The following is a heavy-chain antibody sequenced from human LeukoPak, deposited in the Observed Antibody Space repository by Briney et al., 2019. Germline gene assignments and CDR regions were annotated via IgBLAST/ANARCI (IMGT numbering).Heavy chain of an antibody. D-gene: IGHD3-3*01. J-gene: IGHJ4*02. CDR3: AASYDFWGGYLNHDY. CDR2: INPNSGDT. Sequence: GASVKVSCKASVYTFTVYYMHWVRQAPGQGLEWMGWINPNSGDTNYAQKLQGRVTMTRDTSISTAYMELSRLKSDDTAVYYCAASYDFWGGYLNHDYWGQGTLVTVSS. V-gene: IGHV1-2*02. CDR1: VYTFTVYY.